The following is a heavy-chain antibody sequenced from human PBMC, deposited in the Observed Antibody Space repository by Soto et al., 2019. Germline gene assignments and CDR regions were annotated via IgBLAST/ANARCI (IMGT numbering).Heavy chain of an antibody. J-gene: IGHJ3*01. CDR3: ARDREGVGAGLF. CDR2: ISSSSYI. Sequence: GGSLRLSCAASGFTFISYSMNWVRQAPGKGLEWVSSISSSSYIYYADSVKGRFTISRDNAKNSLYLQMNSLRAEDTAVYYCARDREGVGAGLFWGQGTMVT. D-gene: IGHD1-26*01. V-gene: IGHV3-21*01. CDR1: GFTFISYS.